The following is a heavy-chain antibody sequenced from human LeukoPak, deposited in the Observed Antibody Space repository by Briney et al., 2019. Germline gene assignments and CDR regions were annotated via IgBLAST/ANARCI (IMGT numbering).Heavy chain of an antibody. CDR1: GGSISSSKW. CDR2: IYHTGSS. Sequence: SETLSLTCAVSGGSISSSKWWSWVRQPPGKGLEWIGEIYHTGSSNYNPSLKSRVTISVDKSKNLFSVKLSSVTAADTAVYYCARDLGSSSWSCRLDYWGQGTLVTVSS. CDR3: ARDLGSSSWSCRLDY. V-gene: IGHV4-4*02. J-gene: IGHJ4*02. D-gene: IGHD6-13*01.